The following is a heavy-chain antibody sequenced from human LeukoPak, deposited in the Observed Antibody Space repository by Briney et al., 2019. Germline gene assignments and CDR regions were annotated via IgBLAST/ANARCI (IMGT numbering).Heavy chain of an antibody. V-gene: IGHV3-30*02. D-gene: IGHD3-22*01. J-gene: IGHJ3*01. CDR3: AKDRRYYDGSSYYSHDGFDL. Sequence: GGSLRLSCAASGFTFSSYDMNWVRQAPGKGLEWVAFIQHGGGGKNYADSVKGRFTISRDNSKNTLYLQMNSLRVEDTAVYYCAKDRRYYDGSSYYSHDGFDLWGQGTMVTVSS. CDR2: IQHGGGGK. CDR1: GFTFSSYD.